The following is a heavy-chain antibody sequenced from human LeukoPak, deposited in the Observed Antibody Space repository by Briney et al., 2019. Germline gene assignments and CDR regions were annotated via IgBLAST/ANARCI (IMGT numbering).Heavy chain of an antibody. CDR1: GGSISSYY. CDR3: ARHIPHYDYVWGSYRSTPSFDY. V-gene: IGHV4-59*08. J-gene: IGHJ4*02. Sequence: SETLSLTCTVSGGSISSYYWSWIRQPPGKGLEWIGYIYYSGSTNYNPSLKSRVTISVDTSKNQFSLKLSSVTAADTAVYYCARHIPHYDYVWGSYRSTPSFDYWGQGTLVTVSS. D-gene: IGHD3-16*02. CDR2: IYYSGST.